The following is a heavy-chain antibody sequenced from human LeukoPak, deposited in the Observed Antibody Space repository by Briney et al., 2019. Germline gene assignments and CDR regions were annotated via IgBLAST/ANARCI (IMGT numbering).Heavy chain of an antibody. CDR2: ISGSGGST. D-gene: IGHD3-10*01. Sequence: GGSLRLSCAASGFTFSSYGMSWVRQAPGKGLEWVSAISGSGGSTYYADSVKGRFTISRDNSKNTLYLQMNSLRAEDTAVYYCAKDQNYYGSGSEGIFDYWGQGTLVTVSS. CDR1: GFTFSSYG. J-gene: IGHJ4*02. CDR3: AKDQNYYGSGSEGIFDY. V-gene: IGHV3-23*01.